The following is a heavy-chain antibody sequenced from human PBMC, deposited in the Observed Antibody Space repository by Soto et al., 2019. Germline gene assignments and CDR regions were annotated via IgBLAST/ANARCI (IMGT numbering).Heavy chain of an antibody. CDR3: ARDTEGYCTGGSCSDTKTTSVYYYYYYMDV. Sequence: EVQLVESGGGLVQPGGSLRLSCAASGFTFSSYSMNWVRQAPGKGLEWVSYISSGSSTIYYADSVKGRFTISRDNAKNSLYLQMNGLRAEDTAVYYCARDTEGYCTGGSCSDTKTTSVYYYYYYMDVWGKGTTVTVSS. CDR2: ISSGSSTI. J-gene: IGHJ6*03. CDR1: GFTFSSYS. V-gene: IGHV3-48*01. D-gene: IGHD2-15*01.